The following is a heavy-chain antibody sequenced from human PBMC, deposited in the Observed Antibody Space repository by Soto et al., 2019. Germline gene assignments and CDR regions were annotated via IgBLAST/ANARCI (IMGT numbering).Heavy chain of an antibody. V-gene: IGHV1-8*01. CDR1: GYTFTSYD. D-gene: IGHD5-12*01. CDR3: ARALATIGRYSN. CDR2: MNPNSGNT. Sequence: ASVKVSCKASGYTFTSYDINWVRQATGQGLEWMGWMNPNSGNTGYAQKFQGRVTMTRNTSISTAYMELSSLRSEDTAVYYCARALATIGRYSNWGQGTLVTVSS. J-gene: IGHJ4*02.